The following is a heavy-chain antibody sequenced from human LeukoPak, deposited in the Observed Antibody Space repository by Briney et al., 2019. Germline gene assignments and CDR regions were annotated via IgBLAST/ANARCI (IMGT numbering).Heavy chain of an antibody. V-gene: IGHV4-34*01. J-gene: IGHJ4*02. CDR1: GGSFSGYY. CDR3: ARARPNYYYDSSGYYVS. CDR2: INHSGST. D-gene: IGHD3-22*01. Sequence: SETLSLTCAVYGGSFSGYYWSWIRQPPGKGLEWIGEINHSGSTNYNPSLKSRVTISVDTSKNQFSLKLSPVTAADTAVYYCARARPNYYYDSSGYYVSWGQGTLVTVSS.